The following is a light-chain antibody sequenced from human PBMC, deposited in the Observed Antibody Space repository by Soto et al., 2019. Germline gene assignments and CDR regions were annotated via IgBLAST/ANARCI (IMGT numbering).Light chain of an antibody. J-gene: IGKJ1*01. CDR3: HQYGYLGT. V-gene: IGKV3D-15*01. Sequence: EIVMTQSPAALSVSPGERVTLSCRASQSVSSNLAWYQQKPGQAPRLLIYDASIRATDIPDRFTGGGSGTDFTLTISRLEPEDFAVYYCHQYGYLGTFGQGTKVDIK. CDR1: QSVSSN. CDR2: DAS.